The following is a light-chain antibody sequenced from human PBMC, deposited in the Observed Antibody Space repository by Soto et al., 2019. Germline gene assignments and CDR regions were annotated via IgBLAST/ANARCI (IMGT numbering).Light chain of an antibody. Sequence: SVLTQPASVSGSPGQSITISCTGTSSDVGSYNLVSWYQQHPGKAPKLMIYEGSKRPSGVSNRFSGSKSGNTASLTISGLQAEDEADYYCCSYAGSSTFGVVFGGGTKLTVL. CDR3: CSYAGSSTFGVV. V-gene: IGLV2-23*03. CDR1: SSDVGSYNL. CDR2: EGS. J-gene: IGLJ2*01.